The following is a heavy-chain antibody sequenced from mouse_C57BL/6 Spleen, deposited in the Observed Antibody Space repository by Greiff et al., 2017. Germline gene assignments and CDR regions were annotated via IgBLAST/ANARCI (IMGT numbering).Heavy chain of an antibody. CDR2: VDPANGNT. D-gene: IGHD1-1*01. Sequence: EVQLQESVAELVRPGASVKLSCTASGFNIKNTYMHWVKQRPEQGLEWIGRVDPANGNTKYAPKFQGKATITADTSSNTAYLQLSSLTSEVTAIYYCARSRVALYYYAMDYWGQGTSVTVSS. CDR1: GFNIKNTY. CDR3: ARSRVALYYYAMDY. J-gene: IGHJ4*01. V-gene: IGHV14-3*01.